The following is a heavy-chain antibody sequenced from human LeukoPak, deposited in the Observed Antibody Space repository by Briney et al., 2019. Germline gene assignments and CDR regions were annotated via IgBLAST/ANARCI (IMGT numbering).Heavy chain of an antibody. V-gene: IGHV1-18*01. CDR2: ISAYNGNT. CDR3: ARSADYKVNWFDP. J-gene: IGHJ5*02. CDR1: GYTFTSYG. D-gene: IGHD4-11*01. Sequence: ASVKVSCKASGYTFTSYGISWVRQAPGQGLEWMGWISAYNGNTNYAQKLQGRVTMTTDTSTSTAYMELSSLRSEDTAVYYCARSADYKVNWFDPWGQGTLVTVSS.